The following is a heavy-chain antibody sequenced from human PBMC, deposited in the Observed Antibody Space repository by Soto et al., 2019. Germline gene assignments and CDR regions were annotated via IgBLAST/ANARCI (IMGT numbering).Heavy chain of an antibody. CDR2: ISGSGGST. CDR1: GFTFSRYA. D-gene: IGHD2-15*01. V-gene: IGHV3-23*01. J-gene: IGHJ4*02. Sequence: EVQLLESGGGLVQPGGSLRLSCAASGFTFSRYAMSWVRQPPGKGLEWVSAISGSGGSTYYAASVKGRFTISRDNSKNTLYLQMNSLRAEDTAVYYCAKVLVAATYTFDYWGQGTLVTVSS. CDR3: AKVLVAATYTFDY.